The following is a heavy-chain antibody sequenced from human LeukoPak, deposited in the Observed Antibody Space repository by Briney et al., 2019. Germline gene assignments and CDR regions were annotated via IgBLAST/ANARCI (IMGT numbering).Heavy chain of an antibody. Sequence: ASVKVSCKASGGTFSSYAISWVRQAPGQGLEWMGGIIPIFGTANYAQKFQGRVTITADGSTSTAYMELSSLRSEGTAVYYCARDGYNYRLDYWGQGTLVTVSS. CDR3: ARDGYNYRLDY. CDR1: GGTFSSYA. J-gene: IGHJ4*02. V-gene: IGHV1-69*13. D-gene: IGHD5-24*01. CDR2: IIPIFGTA.